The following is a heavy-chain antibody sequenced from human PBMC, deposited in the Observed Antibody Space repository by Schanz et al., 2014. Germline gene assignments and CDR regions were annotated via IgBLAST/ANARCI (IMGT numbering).Heavy chain of an antibody. CDR3: ARAAYGGYTSTPLRY. Sequence: QVQLVQSGAEVKKPGASVKVSCKASGYTFISYFIHWVRQAPGQGLEWMGIINPTGGSTSYAQRFQGRVTVTRDTPPSTVYMELSSLRSEDTAVYYCARAAYGGYTSTPLRYWGQGTLVTVSS. D-gene: IGHD5-12*01. CDR2: INPTGGST. CDR1: GYTFISYF. V-gene: IGHV1-46*01. J-gene: IGHJ4*02.